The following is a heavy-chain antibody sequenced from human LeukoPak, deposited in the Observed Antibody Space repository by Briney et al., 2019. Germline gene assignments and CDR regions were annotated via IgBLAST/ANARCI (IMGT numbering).Heavy chain of an antibody. D-gene: IGHD3-10*01. J-gene: IGHJ5*02. Sequence: GGSLRLSCAASGFTFSGSALHWVRQASGKGLEWVGRIRSTANGYATAYAASVKGRFTISRDDSKNTLYLQMNSLKTEDTAVYYCTTVLWFGEFRFDPWGQGTLVTVSS. CDR3: TTVLWFGEFRFDP. V-gene: IGHV3-73*01. CDR2: IRSTANGYAT. CDR1: GFTFSGSA.